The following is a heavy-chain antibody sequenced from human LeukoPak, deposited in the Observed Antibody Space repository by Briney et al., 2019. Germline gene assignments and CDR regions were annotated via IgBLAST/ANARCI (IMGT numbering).Heavy chain of an antibody. V-gene: IGHV3-30*18. J-gene: IGHJ4*02. CDR2: ISSDGSNK. Sequence: PGRSLRLSCAASGFTFSNYGMHWVRQAPGKGLEWVAVISSDGSNKYYADSVKGRFTISRDNSKNTLYLQMNSLRAEDTAVFHCAKDRGASSSWYLVFDYWGQGTLVTVSS. D-gene: IGHD6-13*01. CDR1: GFTFSNYG. CDR3: AKDRGASSSWYLVFDY.